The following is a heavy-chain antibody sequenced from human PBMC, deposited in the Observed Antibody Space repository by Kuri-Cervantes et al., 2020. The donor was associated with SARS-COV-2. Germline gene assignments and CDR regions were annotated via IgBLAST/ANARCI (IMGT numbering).Heavy chain of an antibody. V-gene: IGHV4-34*01. J-gene: IGHJ4*02. CDR2: INHSGST. CDR3: ARGRLWSGYYTYFDY. CDR1: GGSFSGYY. Sequence: SETLSLTCAVYGGSFSGYYWSWIRQPPGKGLEWIGEINHSGSTNYNPSLKSRVTISVETSKNQFSLKLSSVTAADTAVYYCARGRLWSGYYTYFDYWGQGTLVTVSS. D-gene: IGHD3-3*01.